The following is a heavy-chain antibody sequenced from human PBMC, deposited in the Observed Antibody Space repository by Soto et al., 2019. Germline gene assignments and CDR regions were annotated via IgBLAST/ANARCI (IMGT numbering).Heavy chain of an antibody. J-gene: IGHJ3*02. CDR3: ARVERGTATTVVAAFDI. Sequence: QVQLQQWGAGLLKPSETLSLTCAVFGGAVNSGNYYWNWIRQPPGKGLEWIGAMSHSGGTHFNPSLTRRSTISVDTAKNQFSRKMSYVTAADTAIYYCARVERGTATTVVAAFDIWGPETMVTVSS. V-gene: IGHV4-34*01. CDR1: GGAVNSGNYY. D-gene: IGHD1-1*01. CDR2: MSHSGGT.